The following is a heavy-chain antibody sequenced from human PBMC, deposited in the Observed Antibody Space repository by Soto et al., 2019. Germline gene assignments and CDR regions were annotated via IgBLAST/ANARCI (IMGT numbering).Heavy chain of an antibody. J-gene: IGHJ5*02. CDR3: AKDLSIAARPGNWFDP. Sequence: PGGSLRLSCISSGFTFRTYTMNWVRQAPGKGLEWVSGIRGFSPYTFYAESVKGRFTISRDNSKNTLYLQMNSLRAEDTAVYYCAKDLSIAARPGNWFDPWGQGTLVTVSS. V-gene: IGHV3-21*04. D-gene: IGHD6-6*01. CDR1: GFTFRTYT. CDR2: IRGFSPYT.